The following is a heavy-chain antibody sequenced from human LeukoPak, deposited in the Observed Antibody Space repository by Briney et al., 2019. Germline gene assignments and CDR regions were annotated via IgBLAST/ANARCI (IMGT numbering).Heavy chain of an antibody. V-gene: IGHV3-66*01. Sequence: GGSLRLSCAASGFTVSSNYMSWVRQAPGKGLEWVSVIYSGGSTYYADSVKGRFTISRDNSKNTLYLQMNSLRVEDTAVYYCAELGITMIGGVWGKGTTVTISS. CDR3: AELGITMIGGV. D-gene: IGHD3-10*02. CDR1: GFTVSSNY. J-gene: IGHJ6*04. CDR2: IYSGGST.